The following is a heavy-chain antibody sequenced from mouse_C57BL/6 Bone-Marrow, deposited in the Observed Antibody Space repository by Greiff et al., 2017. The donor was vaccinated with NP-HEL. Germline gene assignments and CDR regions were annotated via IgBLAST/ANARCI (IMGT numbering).Heavy chain of an antibody. J-gene: IGHJ4*01. CDR1: GYAFSSYW. CDR3: ARPTVVAIDYAMDY. Sequence: VQLQQSGAELVKPGASVKISCKASGYAFSSYWMNWVKQRPGKGLEWIGQIYPGDGDTNYNGKFKGKATLTADKSSSTAYMQLSSLTSEDSAVYFCARPTVVAIDYAMDYWGQGTSVTVSS. D-gene: IGHD1-1*01. CDR2: IYPGDGDT. V-gene: IGHV1-80*01.